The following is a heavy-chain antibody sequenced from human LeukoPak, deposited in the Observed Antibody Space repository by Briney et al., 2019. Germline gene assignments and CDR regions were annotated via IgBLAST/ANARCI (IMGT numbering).Heavy chain of an antibody. J-gene: IGHJ4*02. CDR3: ATTVVLSGTPAIFFDY. Sequence: PGGSLRLSCAASGFTFSSYGMHWVRQAPGKGLEWVAFIRYDGSNKYYADSVKGRFTISRDNSKNTLYLQMNSLRAEDTAVYYCATTVVLSGTPAIFFDYWGQGTLVTVSS. CDR2: IRYDGSNK. V-gene: IGHV3-30*02. D-gene: IGHD3-9*01. CDR1: GFTFSSYG.